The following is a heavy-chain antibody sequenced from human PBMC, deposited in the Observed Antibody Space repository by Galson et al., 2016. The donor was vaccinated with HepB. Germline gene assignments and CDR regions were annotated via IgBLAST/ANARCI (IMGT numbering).Heavy chain of an antibody. CDR2: TSYSGST. V-gene: IGHV4-61*01. D-gene: IGHD5-12*01. Sequence: SETLSLTCTVSGGSVSSGSYYWSWIRQPPGKGLEWIGYTSYSGSTNYNPSLKSRVTISVDTTKNQFSLKVSSVTAADTAVYYCARGRSPYSGFHIDYWGQGTLVTVSS. CDR3: ARGRSPYSGFHIDY. J-gene: IGHJ4*02. CDR1: GGSVSSGSYY.